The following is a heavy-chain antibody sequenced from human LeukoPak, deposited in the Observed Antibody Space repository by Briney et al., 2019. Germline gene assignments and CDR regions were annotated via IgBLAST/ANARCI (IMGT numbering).Heavy chain of an antibody. CDR2: ISGSGGDT. Sequence: GGSLRLSCAASGFTFSTYAMNWVRQAPGKGLDWVSAISGSGGDTYYADSVKGRFTISRDNSKNTLYLQMNSLRAEDTAVYYCAKHRRSSPPKELDYRGQGTLVTLSS. J-gene: IGHJ4*02. D-gene: IGHD2-2*01. CDR1: GFTFSTYA. V-gene: IGHV3-23*01. CDR3: AKHRRSSPPKELDY.